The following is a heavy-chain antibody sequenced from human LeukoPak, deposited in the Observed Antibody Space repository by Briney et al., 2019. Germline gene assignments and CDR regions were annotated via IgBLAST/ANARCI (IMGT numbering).Heavy chain of an antibody. CDR1: GFTFSSYG. CDR3: AKVRSGSANWALRIFDN. Sequence: GGSLRLSCAASGFTFSSYGMHWVRQAPGKGLEWVAVIWYDGSNKYYADSVKGRFTISRDNSKNTLYLQMNSLRAEDTAVYYCAKVRSGSANWALRIFDNWGQGTLVTVSS. CDR2: IWYDGSNK. V-gene: IGHV3-33*06. D-gene: IGHD1-1*01. J-gene: IGHJ4*02.